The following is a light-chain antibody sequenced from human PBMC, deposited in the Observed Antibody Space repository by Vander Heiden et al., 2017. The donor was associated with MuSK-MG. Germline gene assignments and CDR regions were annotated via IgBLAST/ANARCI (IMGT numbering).Light chain of an antibody. CDR2: VDA. V-gene: IGLV3-21*02. J-gene: IGLJ3*02. Sequence: SCVLTLPPHLPVPSGPTSTITCGGNKTGSRNVPWYQQNPGQPPRLVAYVDADRPAGITVRFAGSAAGDTATLTISRVEAGDEAEDYCQVFDSSSDHWVFGGGTKLTVL. CDR3: QVFDSSSDHWV. CDR1: KTGSRN.